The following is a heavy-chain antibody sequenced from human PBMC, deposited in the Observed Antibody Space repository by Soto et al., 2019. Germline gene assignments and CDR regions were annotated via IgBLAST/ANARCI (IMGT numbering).Heavy chain of an antibody. D-gene: IGHD2-8*01. Sequence: SETLSLTCAVSGGSISSSNWWSWVRQPPGKGLEWLGEIYHSGSTNYNPSLKSRGTISVDTSKNQFSLKLRSVTAADTAVYYCARGPEYCTNGVCYRVFDYWGQGTLVTVSS. V-gene: IGHV4-4*02. CDR1: GGSISSSNW. CDR3: ARGPEYCTNGVCYRVFDY. CDR2: IYHSGST. J-gene: IGHJ4*02.